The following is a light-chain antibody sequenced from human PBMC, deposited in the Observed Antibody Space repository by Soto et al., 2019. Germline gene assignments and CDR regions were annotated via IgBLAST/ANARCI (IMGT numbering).Light chain of an antibody. CDR3: QEYNTYSWA. CDR2: DAS. J-gene: IGKJ1*01. CDR1: ASINRW. Sequence: DIQMTQSPFILSASVGDRVTITCRASASINRWLAWYQQKPGRAPKLLIYDASSLQSGAPSRFSGSGSGTEFALTITSLQPDDFATYQCQEYNTYSWAFGPGTKVDIK. V-gene: IGKV1-5*01.